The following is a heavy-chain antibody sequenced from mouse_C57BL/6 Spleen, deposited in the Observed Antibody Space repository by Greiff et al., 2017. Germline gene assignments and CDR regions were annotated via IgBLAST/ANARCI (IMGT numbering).Heavy chain of an antibody. J-gene: IGHJ1*03. V-gene: IGHV1-53*01. CDR2: INPSNGGT. D-gene: IGHD1-1*01. CDR3: ARSGYGSPYWYFDV. CDR1: GYTFTSYW. Sequence: QVQLQQPGTELVKPGASVKLSCKASGYTFTSYWMHWVKQRPGQGLEWIGNINPSNGGTNYNEKFKSKATLTVDKSSSTAYMQLSSLTSEDSAVYYCARSGYGSPYWYFDVWGTGTTVTVSS.